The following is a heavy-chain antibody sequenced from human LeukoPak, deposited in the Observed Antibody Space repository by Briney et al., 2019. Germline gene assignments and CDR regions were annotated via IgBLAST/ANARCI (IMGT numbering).Heavy chain of an antibody. CDR1: GFTFSSYE. J-gene: IGHJ4*02. CDR3: ARDPHYYDSSGTPEVDDY. D-gene: IGHD3-22*01. CDR2: ISSSGSTI. Sequence: GGSLRLSCAASGFTFSSYEMNWVRQAPGKGLEWVSYISSSGSTIYYADSVKGRFTISRDNAKNSLYLQMNSLRAEDTAVYYCARDPHYYDSSGTPEVDDYWGQGTLVTVSS. V-gene: IGHV3-48*03.